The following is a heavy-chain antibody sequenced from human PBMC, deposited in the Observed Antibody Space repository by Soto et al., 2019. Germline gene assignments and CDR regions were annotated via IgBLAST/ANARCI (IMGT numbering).Heavy chain of an antibody. Sequence: QITVKESGLTLVKPTQTLTLTCTFSGFSLSTNGMGVGWIRQSPGKALEWLALVYWDDDKRYSPSLRSRLTITQDTSKNQVALTMTNMDPVATATYFCARLTRGVYDSGRLWAKFDYWGQGPLVTVSS. V-gene: IGHV2-5*02. D-gene: IGHD5-12*01. CDR1: GFSLSTNGMG. CDR3: ARLTRGVYDSGRLWAKFDY. J-gene: IGHJ4*02. CDR2: VYWDDDK.